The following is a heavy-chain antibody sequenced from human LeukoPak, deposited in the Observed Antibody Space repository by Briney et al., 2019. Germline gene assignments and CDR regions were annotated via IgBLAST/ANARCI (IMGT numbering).Heavy chain of an antibody. Sequence: GGSLRLSCAASGFTFTSYSMNWVRQAPGKGLEWVSTISGGGGSTYYADSVKGRFTISRDNSKNTLYLKVNSLRAEDTAVYYCAKGGKWDVTPFDYWGQGTLVTVSS. CDR3: AKGGKWDVTPFDY. CDR2: ISGGGGST. D-gene: IGHD1-26*01. CDR1: GFTFTSYS. V-gene: IGHV3-23*01. J-gene: IGHJ4*02.